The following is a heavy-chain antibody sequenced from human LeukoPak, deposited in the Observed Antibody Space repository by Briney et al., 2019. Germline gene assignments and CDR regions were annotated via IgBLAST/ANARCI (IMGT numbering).Heavy chain of an antibody. Sequence: GGSLRLSRSASGFTFNNYPMHWVRQAPGKGLEYVSAINSNGDSTYNADSVKGRFTISRDNSKNTLYLQMSSLRVEDTAVYYCVKPNLAVAGTRYFDYWGQGTLVTVSS. CDR3: VKPNLAVAGTRYFDY. J-gene: IGHJ4*02. CDR1: GFTFNNYP. D-gene: IGHD6-19*01. CDR2: INSNGDST. V-gene: IGHV3-64D*06.